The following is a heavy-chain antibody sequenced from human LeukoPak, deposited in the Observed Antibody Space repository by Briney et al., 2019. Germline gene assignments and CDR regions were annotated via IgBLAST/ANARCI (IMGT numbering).Heavy chain of an antibody. CDR3: ARGGQRWSGRWFDP. J-gene: IGHJ5*02. V-gene: IGHV4-30-2*01. Sequence: SETLSLTCAVSGGSISSGGYSWSWIRQPPGKGLEWIGYIYHSGSTYYNPSLKSRVTISVDTSKNQFSLKLTSVTAADTAVYYCARGGQRWSGRWFDPWGQGTLVTVSS. D-gene: IGHD6-13*01. CDR1: GGSISSGGYS. CDR2: IYHSGST.